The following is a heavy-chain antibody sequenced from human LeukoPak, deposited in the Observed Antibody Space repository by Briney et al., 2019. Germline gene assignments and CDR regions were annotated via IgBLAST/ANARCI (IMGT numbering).Heavy chain of an antibody. V-gene: IGHV3-23*01. CDR1: GFTFSSYA. Sequence: GGSLRLSCAASGFTFSSYAMSWVRQAPGKGLEWVSAISGSGGSTYYADSVKGRFTISRDNSKNTLYLQMNSLRAEDTAVYYCPRKYYDFWSGYSPYFDYWGQGTLVTVSS. D-gene: IGHD3-3*01. CDR2: ISGSGGST. CDR3: PRKYYDFWSGYSPYFDY. J-gene: IGHJ4*02.